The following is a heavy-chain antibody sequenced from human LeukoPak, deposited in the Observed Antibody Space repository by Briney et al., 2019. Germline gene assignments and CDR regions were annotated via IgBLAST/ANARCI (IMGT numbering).Heavy chain of an antibody. CDR1: GFTFSSYS. Sequence: PGGSLRLSCAASGFTFSSYSMNWVRQAPGKGLEWVSSISSSSSYIYYADSVKGRFTISRDNAKNSLYLQMNSLRAEDTAVYYCARVPYYDFWSGYYDYGMGVWGQGTTVTVSS. D-gene: IGHD3-3*01. CDR2: ISSSSSYI. V-gene: IGHV3-21*01. CDR3: ARVPYYDFWSGYYDYGMGV. J-gene: IGHJ6*02.